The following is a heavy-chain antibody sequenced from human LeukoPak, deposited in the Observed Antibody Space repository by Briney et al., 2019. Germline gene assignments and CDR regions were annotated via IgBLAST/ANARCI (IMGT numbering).Heavy chain of an antibody. CDR3: ARQSGHTVVRSI. Sequence: SETLSLPCTVSGGPISSSSDFWAWIRQPPGKGLEWIGSVYYSGSTYYNPSLKSRVTISVDTSKNQFSLKLRSGISPDTAVYYCARQSGHTVVRSIWGQGTLVTVSS. CDR2: VYYSGST. D-gene: IGHD3-22*01. V-gene: IGHV4-39*01. J-gene: IGHJ1*01. CDR1: GGPISSSSDF.